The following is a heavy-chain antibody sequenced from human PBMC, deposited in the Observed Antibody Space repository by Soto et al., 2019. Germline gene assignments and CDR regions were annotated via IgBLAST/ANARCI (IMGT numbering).Heavy chain of an antibody. D-gene: IGHD3-10*01. CDR2: IYYSGST. CDR3: ATLWFGEGNY. CDR1: GGSISSSSYY. Sequence: QLQLQESGPGLVKPSETLSLTCTVSGGSISSSSYYWGWIRHPPGKGLEWIGSIYYSGSTYYNPSIKSRVTISVDTSKNQFSLKLSYVNAAATAVYYCATLWFGEGNYWGQGTLVTVSS. J-gene: IGHJ4*02. V-gene: IGHV4-39*01.